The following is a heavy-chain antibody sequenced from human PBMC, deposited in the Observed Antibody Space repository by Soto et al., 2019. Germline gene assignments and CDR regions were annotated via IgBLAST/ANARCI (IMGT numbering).Heavy chain of an antibody. J-gene: IGHJ6*02. CDR3: DREDDGGDRDYSGLDV. Sequence: QVQLQQSGPGLVKTSQTLSLTCTVSGGSISGDYYHWTWIRQSPGKALEWIGYIHFSGSVLYNPSFKIRPTISVDTSTSQVSLHLRSVTAADTAVYFCDREDDGGDRDYSGLDVWGQGTTVTVSS. D-gene: IGHD2-21*01. CDR2: IHFSGSV. V-gene: IGHV4-30-4*08. CDR1: GGSISGDYYH.